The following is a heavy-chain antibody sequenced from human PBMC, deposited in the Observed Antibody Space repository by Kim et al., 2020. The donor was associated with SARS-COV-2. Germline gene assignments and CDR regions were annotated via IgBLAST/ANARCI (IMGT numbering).Heavy chain of an antibody. CDR2: INSGGSNI. CDR1: GFTFRAYY. CDR3: ARDPLTGP. D-gene: IGHD3-9*01. J-gene: IGHJ1*01. Sequence: GGSLRLSCAASGFTFRAYYMHWVRQPPEKGLVWVSRINSGGSNIDYADSVKGRFTISRDNAKSTLFLHMSSLRAEDTAVYYCARDPLTGPWGQGTLVTVSS. V-gene: IGHV3-74*01.